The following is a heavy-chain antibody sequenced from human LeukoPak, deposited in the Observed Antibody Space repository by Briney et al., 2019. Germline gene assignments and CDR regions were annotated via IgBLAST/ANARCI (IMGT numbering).Heavy chain of an antibody. V-gene: IGHV4-31*03. CDR2: ICYSGST. CDR1: GGSISSGGYY. Sequence: SQSLSLTCTVSGGSISSGGYYWSWIRQHPGKGLEWIGYICYSGSTYYNPSLKSRVTISVDTSKNQFSLKLSSVTAADTAVYYCARAITGTKDYDYWGQGTLVTVSS. CDR3: ARAITGTKDYDY. J-gene: IGHJ4*02. D-gene: IGHD1-7*01.